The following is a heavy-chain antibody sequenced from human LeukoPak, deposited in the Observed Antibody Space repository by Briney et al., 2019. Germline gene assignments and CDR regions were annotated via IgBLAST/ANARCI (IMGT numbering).Heavy chain of an antibody. CDR3: ARDSPERGYSYGPLDNYFDY. Sequence: PGGSLRLSCAASGFTFSSYWMTWVRQTPGKGLEWVANIKQDGSEEYYVDSVKGRLIISRDNATDPPNLQMTGLRAEDTALYYCARDSPERGYSYGPLDNYFDYWGQGTLVTVSS. CDR2: IKQDGSEE. CDR1: GFTFSSYW. V-gene: IGHV3-7*01. J-gene: IGHJ4*02. D-gene: IGHD5-18*01.